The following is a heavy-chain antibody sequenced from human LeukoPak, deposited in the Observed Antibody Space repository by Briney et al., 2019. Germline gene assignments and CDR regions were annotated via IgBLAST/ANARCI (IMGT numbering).Heavy chain of an antibody. V-gene: IGHV4-39*01. CDR2: IYYSGST. D-gene: IGHD1-7*01. J-gene: IGHJ4*02. CDR3: ASFNWNYVVFDY. Sequence: SETLSLTCTVSGGSISSSTSYWGWIRQPPGKGXEWIGSIYYSGSTYYNPSLKSRVTISVDTSKNQFSLKLSSVTAADTAVYYCASFNWNYVVFDYWGQGTLVTVSS. CDR1: GGSISSSTSY.